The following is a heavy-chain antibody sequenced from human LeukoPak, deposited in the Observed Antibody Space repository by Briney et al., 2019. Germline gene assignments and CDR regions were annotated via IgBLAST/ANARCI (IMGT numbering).Heavy chain of an antibody. CDR2: ISSSPSTI. D-gene: IGHD3-10*01. V-gene: IGHV3-48*04. CDR3: VVNYGSGSYYLPL. J-gene: IGHJ4*02. Sequence: PGGSLRLSCAASGFTFSSYSMYWVRQAPGKGLEWVSFISSSPSTIYYADSVKGRFTISRDNAKNSLYLQTNSLRAEDTAVYYCVVNYGSGSYYLPLWGQGTLVTVSS. CDR1: GFTFSSYS.